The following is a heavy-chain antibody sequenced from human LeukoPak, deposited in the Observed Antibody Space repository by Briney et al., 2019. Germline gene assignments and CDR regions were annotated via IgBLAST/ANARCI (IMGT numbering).Heavy chain of an antibody. CDR3: ARLYYYGSGFDH. CDR2: IYYSGIT. Sequence: SETLSLTCTVSGGSISSSSFYWGWIRQPPGKGLEWIGSIYYSGITHYNPSLKSRVTILVDTSKNQFSLKLSSVTASDTAVYYCARLYYYGSGFDHWGQGTLVTVSS. V-gene: IGHV4-39*01. J-gene: IGHJ4*02. D-gene: IGHD3-10*01. CDR1: GGSISSSSFY.